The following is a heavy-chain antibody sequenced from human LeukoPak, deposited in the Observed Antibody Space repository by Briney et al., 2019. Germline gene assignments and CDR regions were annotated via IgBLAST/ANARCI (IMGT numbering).Heavy chain of an antibody. Sequence: SETLSLTCTVSGVSITSYYWSWLRQCAGQGLEWIGRIYITGSTTYNPSLKSRVTMSLDSSKNQFSLQLSSVTAADTAVYYCARDSGTTGEVKFDPWGQGTLVTVSS. J-gene: IGHJ5*02. D-gene: IGHD3-10*01. V-gene: IGHV4-4*07. CDR1: GVSITSYY. CDR2: IYITGST. CDR3: ARDSGTTGEVKFDP.